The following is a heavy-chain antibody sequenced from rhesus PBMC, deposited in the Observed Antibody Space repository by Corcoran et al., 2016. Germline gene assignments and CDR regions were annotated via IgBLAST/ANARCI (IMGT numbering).Heavy chain of an antibody. CDR2: IYWNDDK. CDR3: ARSGYEDDYGYYGLDY. Sequence: QVTLKESGPALVTPTQTLTLTCTFSGFSLSTSGMGVGWIRQPSRKTLEWLAHIYWNDDKYYSTSLKSRLTISKDTFKNQVVLTMTNMDPVDTATYYCARSGYEDDYGYYGLDYWGQGVLVTVSS. J-gene: IGHJ4*01. V-gene: IGHV2-1*01. CDR1: GFSLSTSGMG. D-gene: IGHD3-9*01.